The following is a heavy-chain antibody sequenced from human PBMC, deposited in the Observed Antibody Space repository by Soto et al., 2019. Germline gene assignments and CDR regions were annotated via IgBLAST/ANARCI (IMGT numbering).Heavy chain of an antibody. CDR1: GFTVIDTY. CDR2: IYRDGRT. Sequence: EMQLVESGGGLVQPGGSLRLSCAASGFTVIDTYLSWVRQAPGKGLEWVSVIYRDGRTYYADSVKGRFTISRDHSKNKLYLQMNSLRAEDTAVYYCTRDPVDSPVFDYWGQGTPVTVSS. V-gene: IGHV3-66*01. D-gene: IGHD2-15*01. CDR3: TRDPVDSPVFDY. J-gene: IGHJ4*02.